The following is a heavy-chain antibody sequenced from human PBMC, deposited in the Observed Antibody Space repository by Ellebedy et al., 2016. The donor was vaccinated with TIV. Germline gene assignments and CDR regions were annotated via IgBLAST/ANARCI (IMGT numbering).Heavy chain of an antibody. Sequence: GESLKISXAASGFTFSSYSMNWVRQAPGKGLEWVSSISSSSSYIYYADSVKGRFTISRDNAKNSLYLQMNSLRAEDTAVYYCARGSITIFGVVTLSLDYWGQGTLVTVSS. V-gene: IGHV3-21*01. CDR1: GFTFSSYS. D-gene: IGHD3-3*01. CDR2: ISSSSSYI. J-gene: IGHJ4*02. CDR3: ARGSITIFGVVTLSLDY.